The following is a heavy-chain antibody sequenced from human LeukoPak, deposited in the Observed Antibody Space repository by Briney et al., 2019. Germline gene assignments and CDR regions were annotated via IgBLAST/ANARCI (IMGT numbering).Heavy chain of an antibody. CDR1: GFTLSDAW. CDR3: VWVGKTVGGFDI. V-gene: IGHV3-15*01. CDR2: IKSKRGSGTT. D-gene: IGHD3-16*01. J-gene: IGHJ4*02. Sequence: GRSLRLSRVASGFTLSDAWMSWVRQAPGKGPEWVGRIKSKRGSGTTDYAAPVIRRFTISRDDSRNTLFLQVSGLQAEDTAVYYCVWVGKTVGGFDIWGQGTLVTVSS.